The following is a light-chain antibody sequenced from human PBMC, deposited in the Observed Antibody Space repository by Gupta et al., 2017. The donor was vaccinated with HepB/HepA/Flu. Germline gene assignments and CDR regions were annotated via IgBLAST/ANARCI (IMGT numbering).Light chain of an antibody. J-gene: IGLJ1*01. CDR2: DND. V-gene: IGLV1-51*01. Sequence: QSVLTQPPSMSAASGQKVTISCSGSSSNIGNSFVSWYQHLPGTAPKHLIYDNDKRPSASPNRFSAAKSGASATLAITGLQTGDEADYYCGTWDSSLSAYIFATGTTVTVL. CDR3: GTWDSSLSAYI. CDR1: SSNIGNSF.